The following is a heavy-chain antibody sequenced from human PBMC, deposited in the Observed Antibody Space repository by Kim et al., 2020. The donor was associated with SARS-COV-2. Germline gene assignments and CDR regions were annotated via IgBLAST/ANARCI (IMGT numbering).Heavy chain of an antibody. CDR1: GFTFSSYA. Sequence: GGSLRLSCVASGFTFSSYAMSWIRQAPGKGPEWVAVTSSDGSIIYYADAVKGRFTISRANYRNTLYLDMDSLSAQDTAIYYCAREGDASGTMGDFDYWGQGTLVTVSS. CDR2: TSSDGSII. D-gene: IGHD3-10*01. CDR3: AREGDASGTMGDFDY. J-gene: IGHJ4*02. V-gene: IGHV3-30*04.